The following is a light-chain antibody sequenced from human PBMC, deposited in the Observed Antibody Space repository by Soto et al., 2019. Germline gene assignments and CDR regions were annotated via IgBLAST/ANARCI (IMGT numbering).Light chain of an antibody. CDR1: QSVSSSY. CDR3: QQYGNPPPNA. CDR2: GAS. J-gene: IGKJ2*01. Sequence: EIVLTQSPGTLSLSPGERATLSCRASQSVSSSYLAWYQQKPGQAPRVLIHGASSRATGIPDRFSGSGSGTDLTLTISRLEPEDFAVHFCQQYGNPPPNAFGQGTKVEIK. V-gene: IGKV3-20*01.